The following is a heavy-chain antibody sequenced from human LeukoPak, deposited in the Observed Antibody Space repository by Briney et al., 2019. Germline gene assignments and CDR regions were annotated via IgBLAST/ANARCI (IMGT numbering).Heavy chain of an antibody. D-gene: IGHD4-17*01. CDR2: ISSSSSYI. CDR3: ARDRTTVTTFDY. Sequence: GGSLRLSCAASRFTFSTYTMNSVRQAPGKGLEWVSSISSSSSYIYYADSVKGRITISRDNAKNSLYLQMNTLRAEDTAVYYCARDRTTVTTFDYWGQGTLVTVSS. CDR1: RFTFSTYT. V-gene: IGHV3-21*01. J-gene: IGHJ4*02.